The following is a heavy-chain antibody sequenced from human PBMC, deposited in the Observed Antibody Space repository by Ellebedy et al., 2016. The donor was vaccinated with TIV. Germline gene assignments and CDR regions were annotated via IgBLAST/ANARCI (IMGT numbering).Heavy chain of an antibody. CDR2: INPNSGGT. J-gene: IGHJ4*02. CDR1: GYTFTGYY. Sequence: AASVKVSCKASGYTFTGYYMHWVRQAPGQGLEWMGWINPNSGGTNYAQKFQGRVTMTRDTSISTAYMELSRLRSDDTAVYYCAVSDVLLWFGELLSYWGQGTLVTVSS. D-gene: IGHD3-10*01. V-gene: IGHV1-2*02. CDR3: AVSDVLLWFGELLSY.